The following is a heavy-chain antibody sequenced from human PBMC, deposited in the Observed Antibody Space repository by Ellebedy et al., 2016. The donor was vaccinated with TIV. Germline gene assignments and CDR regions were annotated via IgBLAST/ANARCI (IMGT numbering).Heavy chain of an antibody. CDR3: ARDRRWLQLGAFDI. CDR1: GGTFSSYA. V-gene: IGHV1-69*10. CDR2: FDPEDGET. J-gene: IGHJ3*02. Sequence: AASVKVSCKASGGTFSSYAISWVRQAPGKGLEWMGGFDPEDGETIYAQKFQGRVTMTEDTSTSTAYMELRSLRSDDTAVYYCARDRRWLQLGAFDIWGQGTMVTVSS. D-gene: IGHD5-24*01.